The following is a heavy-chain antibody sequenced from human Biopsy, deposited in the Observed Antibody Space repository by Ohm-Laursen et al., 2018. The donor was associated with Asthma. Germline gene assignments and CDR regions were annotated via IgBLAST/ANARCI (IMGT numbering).Heavy chain of an antibody. CDR1: GFAVSRDH. V-gene: IGHV3-53*01. CDR2: IYSGGTS. CDR3: ARGDSSNWSHYYFDY. D-gene: IGHD3-22*01. Sequence: SLRLSCSASGFAVSRDHMFWVRQAPGKGLEWVSVIYSGGTSHTADSVRGRFTISRDYSKNTLYLQMHSLRAEDTGVYYCARGDSSNWSHYYFDYWGQGTLVTVSS. J-gene: IGHJ4*02.